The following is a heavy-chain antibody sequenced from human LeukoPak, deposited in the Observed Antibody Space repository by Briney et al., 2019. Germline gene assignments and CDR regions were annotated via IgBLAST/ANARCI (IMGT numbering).Heavy chain of an antibody. J-gene: IGHJ6*04. CDR2: IGSGGGGT. Sequence: GGSLRLSCEASGLTFNNYAMHWVRQSSGKGLEWVSGIGSGGGGTYYADSVKGRFTISRDTSKDTVYLQMDGLRAEDTAVYHCVRESDVWSGPGIGRPLDVWGKGTTVTVSS. CDR1: GLTFNNYA. CDR3: VRESDVWSGPGIGRPLDV. V-gene: IGHV3-23*01. D-gene: IGHD3-3*01.